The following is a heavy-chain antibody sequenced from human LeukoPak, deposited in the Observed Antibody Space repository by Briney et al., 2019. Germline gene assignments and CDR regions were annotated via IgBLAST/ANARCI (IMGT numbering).Heavy chain of an antibody. CDR2: INHGGST. CDR3: ARGVRQWLAHGVDY. D-gene: IGHD6-19*01. V-gene: IGHV4-34*01. CDR1: GGSFSGYY. J-gene: IGHJ4*02. Sequence: SETLSLTCAVYGGSFSGYYWSWIRQPPGKGLEWIGEINHGGSTSYNPSLKSRVTISVDTSKNQFSLKLSSVTAADTAVYYCARGVRQWLAHGVDYWGQGTLVTVSS.